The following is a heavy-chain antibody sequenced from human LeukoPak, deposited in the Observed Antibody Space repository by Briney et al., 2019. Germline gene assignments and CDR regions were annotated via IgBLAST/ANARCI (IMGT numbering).Heavy chain of an antibody. J-gene: IGHJ4*02. D-gene: IGHD3-16*02. CDR3: ARGMTDYVWGSYPAKDY. Sequence: GGSLRLSCVASGFTFSSYWMQWVRQDPRKGLVWVSRISGDGRNINYADSVKGRFTISRDNSKNILYLQMNSLRVEDTALYYCARGMTDYVWGSYPAKDYWGQGTLVTVSS. V-gene: IGHV3-74*01. CDR2: ISGDGRNI. CDR1: GFTFSSYW.